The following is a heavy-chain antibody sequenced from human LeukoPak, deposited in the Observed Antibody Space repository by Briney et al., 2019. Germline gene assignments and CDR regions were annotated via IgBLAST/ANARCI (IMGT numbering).Heavy chain of an antibody. CDR1: GFTFSSYA. CDR2: ISGSGGST. J-gene: IGHJ4*02. V-gene: IGHV3-23*01. CDR3: ARDRSSSSSYGDFDY. Sequence: GGSLRLSCAASGFTFSSYAMSWVRQAPGKGLEWVSAISGSGGSTYYADSVKGRFTISRDNAKNSLYLQMNSLRAEDTALYYCARDRSSSSSYGDFDYWGQGTLVTVSS. D-gene: IGHD6-6*01.